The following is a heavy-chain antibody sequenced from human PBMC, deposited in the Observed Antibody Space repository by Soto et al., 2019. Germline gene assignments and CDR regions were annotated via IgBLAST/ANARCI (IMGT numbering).Heavy chain of an antibody. V-gene: IGHV4-31*03. CDR3: ARRYGTTFDY. CDR1: GGSIISCGYY. D-gene: IGHD1-7*01. J-gene: IGHJ4*02. Sequence: SETLSLTCTVSGGSIISCGYYWSWIRQHPGKGLEWIGYIYYSGSTYYNPSLKSRVTISVDTSKNQFSLKLSSVTAADTAVYYCARRYGTTFDYWGPAPLVTVSS. CDR2: IYYSGST.